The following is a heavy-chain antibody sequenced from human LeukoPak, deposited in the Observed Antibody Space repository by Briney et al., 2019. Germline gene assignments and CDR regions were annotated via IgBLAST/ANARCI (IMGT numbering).Heavy chain of an antibody. CDR1: GFTFSSYA. CDR3: AKAQDIVVVVAASPDY. J-gene: IGHJ4*02. Sequence: GSLRLSCAASGFTFSSYAMSWVRQAPGKGLEWVSAISGSGGSTYYADSVKGRFTISRDNSKNTLYLQMNSLRAEDTAVYYCAKAQDIVVVVAASPDYWGQGTLVTVSS. D-gene: IGHD2-15*01. CDR2: ISGSGGST. V-gene: IGHV3-23*01.